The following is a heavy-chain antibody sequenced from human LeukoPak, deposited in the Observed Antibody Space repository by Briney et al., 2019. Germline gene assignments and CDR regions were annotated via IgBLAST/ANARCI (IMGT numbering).Heavy chain of an antibody. J-gene: IGHJ4*02. CDR3: ARDGYRRGWSPASFDY. CDR1: GFTFSSYE. V-gene: IGHV3-48*03. D-gene: IGHD6-19*01. Sequence: PGGSLRLSCAASGFTFSSYEMNWVRQAPGKGLEWVSYISSSGSTIYYADSVKGRFTISRDNAKNSLYLQMNSLRAEDTAVYYCARDGYRRGWSPASFDYWGQGTLVTVSS. CDR2: ISSSGSTI.